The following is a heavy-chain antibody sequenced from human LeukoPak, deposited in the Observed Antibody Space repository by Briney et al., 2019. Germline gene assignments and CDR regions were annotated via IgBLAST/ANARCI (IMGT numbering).Heavy chain of an antibody. CDR1: GYTYTSYG. CDR2: ISAYNGNT. Sequence: ASVKVSCKASGYTYTSYGISWVRQAPGHGLEWMGWISAYNGNTNYAQKLQGRVTKTTDTSTSPAYMELRSLRSDDTAVYYCARDYYYDSSGYIRDAFDIWGQGTMVTVSS. J-gene: IGHJ3*02. CDR3: ARDYYYDSSGYIRDAFDI. V-gene: IGHV1-18*01. D-gene: IGHD3-22*01.